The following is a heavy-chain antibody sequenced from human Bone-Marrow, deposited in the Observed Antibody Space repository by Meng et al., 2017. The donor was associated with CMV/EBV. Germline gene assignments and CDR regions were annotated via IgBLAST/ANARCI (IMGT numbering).Heavy chain of an antibody. CDR1: GGSFSGYY. V-gene: IGHV4-34*01. J-gene: IGHJ6*02. D-gene: IGHD3-10*01. CDR2: INHSGST. CDR3: ARASAPARVGIYYGSGSYQYYYGMDV. Sequence: GSLRLSCAVYGGSFSGYYWSWIRQPPGKGLEWIGEINHSGSTNYNPSLKSRVTISVDTSKNQFSLKLSSVTAADTAVYYCARASAPARVGIYYGSGSYQYYYGMDVWGQGTTVTVSS.